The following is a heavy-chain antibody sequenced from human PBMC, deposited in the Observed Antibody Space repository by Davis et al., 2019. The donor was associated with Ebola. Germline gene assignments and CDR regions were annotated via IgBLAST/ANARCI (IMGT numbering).Heavy chain of an antibody. D-gene: IGHD6-13*01. J-gene: IGHJ6*02. CDR3: ARGPMPSWYADYYKYGMDV. CDR2: INADGTTT. Sequence: HTGGSLRLSCAASGFAFSTFWMHWVRHVPGKGLVWVSRINADGTTTNYADSVKGRFTISRDNSKESLYLQINSLRSEDTALYFCARGPMPSWYADYYKYGMDVWGQGTTVTASS. V-gene: IGHV3-74*01. CDR1: GFAFSTFW.